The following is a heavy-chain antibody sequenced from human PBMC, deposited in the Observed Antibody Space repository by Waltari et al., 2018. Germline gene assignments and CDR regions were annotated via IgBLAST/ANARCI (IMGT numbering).Heavy chain of an antibody. V-gene: IGHV4-59*01. CDR1: GGSISSYY. CDR3: ARAGETALSDFWSGYYYYYYMDV. J-gene: IGHJ6*03. CDR2: IYYSGST. Sequence: QVQLQESGPGLVKPSETLSLTCTVSGGSISSYYWSWIRQPPGKGLEWIGYIYYSGSTNYNPSLKSRVTISVDTSKNQFSLKLSSVTAADTAVYYCARAGETALSDFWSGYYYYYYMDVWGKGTTVTISS. D-gene: IGHD3-3*01.